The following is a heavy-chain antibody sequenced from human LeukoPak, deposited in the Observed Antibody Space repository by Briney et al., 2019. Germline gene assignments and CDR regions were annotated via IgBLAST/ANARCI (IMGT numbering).Heavy chain of an antibody. CDR2: IYYSGST. CDR1: GGSISSYY. Sequence: SETLSLTCTVSGGSISSYYWSWIRQPPGKGLEWIGYIYYSGSTNYNPPLKSRVTISVDTSKNQFSLKLSSVTAADTAVYYCARIVGAAWFDPWGQGTLVTVSS. CDR3: ARIVGAAWFDP. D-gene: IGHD1-26*01. V-gene: IGHV4-59*08. J-gene: IGHJ5*02.